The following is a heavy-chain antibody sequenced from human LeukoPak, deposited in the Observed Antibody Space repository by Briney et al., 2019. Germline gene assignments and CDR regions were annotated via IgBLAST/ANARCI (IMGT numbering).Heavy chain of an antibody. Sequence: ASVKVSCKASGYTFTSNDINWVRQATGQGLEWMGWLNPNSGNTGYAQKFQGRVTITRDTPINTAYMELTSLTSEDTAVYYCAKMTVSGRDNWFDPWGQGTLVTVSS. CDR3: AKMTVSGRDNWFDP. D-gene: IGHD6-19*01. V-gene: IGHV1-8*01. CDR1: GYTFTSND. J-gene: IGHJ5*02. CDR2: LNPNSGNT.